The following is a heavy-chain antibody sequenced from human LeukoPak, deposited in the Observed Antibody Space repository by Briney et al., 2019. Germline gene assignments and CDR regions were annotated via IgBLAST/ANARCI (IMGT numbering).Heavy chain of an antibody. V-gene: IGHV1-69-2*01. Sequence: ASVKVSCKVSGYTFTDYYMHWVRQAHGKGREWMGLVDTEDGETIYAEKLQGRVTITADTSTETAYMEVSRLRSEETAVYYCATPLELYWGQGTLVPVSS. CDR2: VDTEDGET. D-gene: IGHD1-26*01. CDR1: GYTFTDYY. J-gene: IGHJ4*02. CDR3: ATPLELY.